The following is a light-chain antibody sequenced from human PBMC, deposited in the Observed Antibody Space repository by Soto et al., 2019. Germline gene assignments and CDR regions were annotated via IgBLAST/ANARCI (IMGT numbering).Light chain of an antibody. J-gene: IGKJ1*01. CDR1: QSVSNNY. Sequence: SLLAQAPLTPFLSAGGRSNPSCRASQSVSNNYLAWYQQKPGQAPSLLIYGASNRATGIPDRFSGSGSGTDFTLTISRLAPEDFAVYYCQQYGSSGTFGQGTKVDIK. CDR2: GAS. CDR3: QQYGSSGT. V-gene: IGKV3-20*01.